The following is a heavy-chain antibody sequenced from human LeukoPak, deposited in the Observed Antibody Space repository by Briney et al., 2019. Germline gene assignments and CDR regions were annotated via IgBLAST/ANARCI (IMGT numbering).Heavy chain of an antibody. V-gene: IGHV1-2*02. CDR2: INPNSGGT. CDR1: GYTFTGYY. Sequence: ASVKVSCKASGYTFTGYYMHWVRQAPGQGLEWMGWINPNSGGTNYGQKFQGRVIMTRDTSMSAAYMELYSLTSDDTAVYYCARGGGYYNYYFEYWGQGSLVTVSS. D-gene: IGHD3-3*01. J-gene: IGHJ4*02. CDR3: ARGGGYYNYYFEY.